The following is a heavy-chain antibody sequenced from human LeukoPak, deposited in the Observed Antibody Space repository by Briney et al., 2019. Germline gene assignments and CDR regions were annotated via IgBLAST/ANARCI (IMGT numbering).Heavy chain of an antibody. Sequence: GGSLRLSCAASGFTFSSYEMNWVRQAPGKGLEWVSYISSSGSTTYYADSVKGRFTISRDNAKNSLYLQMNSLRAEDTADYYCARDYCSSTSCYSPGMDVWGQGTTVTVSS. CDR1: GFTFSSYE. CDR3: ARDYCSSTSCYSPGMDV. CDR2: ISSSGSTT. J-gene: IGHJ6*02. D-gene: IGHD2-2*02. V-gene: IGHV3-48*03.